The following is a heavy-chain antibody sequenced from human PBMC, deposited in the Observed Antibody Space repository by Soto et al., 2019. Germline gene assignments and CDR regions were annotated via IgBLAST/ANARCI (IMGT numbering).Heavy chain of an antibody. CDR1: GYTFTSYY. CDR2: INPSGGST. V-gene: IGHV1-46*01. D-gene: IGHD5-18*01. CDR3: AREVERGYSYGSLEY. J-gene: IGHJ4*02. Sequence: ASVKVSCKASGYTFTSYYMHWVRQAPGQGPEWMGIINPSGGSTSYAQKFQGRVTMTRDTSTSTVYMDLSSLRSEDTAVYYCAREVERGYSYGSLEYWGQGTLVTVSS.